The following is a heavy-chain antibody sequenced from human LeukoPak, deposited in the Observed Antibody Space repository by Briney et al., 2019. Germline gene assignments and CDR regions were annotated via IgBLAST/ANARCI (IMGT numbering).Heavy chain of an antibody. CDR1: GFTFSSYA. J-gene: IGHJ4*02. D-gene: IGHD2-2*01. CDR2: ISGSGGST. Sequence: GGSLRLPCAASGFTFSSYAMSWVSQAPGKGLERVAAISGSGGSTYYADSVKGRFTISRDNSKTTLYLQMNSLRAEDTAVYYCAKDPTYCSSPTCYAACFDYWGQGTLVTVSS. V-gene: IGHV3-23*01. CDR3: AKDPTYCSSPTCYAACFDY.